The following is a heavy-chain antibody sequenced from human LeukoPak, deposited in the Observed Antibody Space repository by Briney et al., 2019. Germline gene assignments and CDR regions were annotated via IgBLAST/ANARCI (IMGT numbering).Heavy chain of an antibody. Sequence: PGGSLRLSCAASGFTFSSYAMNWVRQAPGKGLEWLSYISSSSSTIYYADSVKGRFTISRDNAKNSLYLQMNSLRAEDTAVYYWSLTTIDYWGQGTLVTVSS. V-gene: IGHV3-48*01. D-gene: IGHD1-1*01. J-gene: IGHJ4*02. CDR3: SLTTIDY. CDR2: ISSSSSTI. CDR1: GFTFSSYA.